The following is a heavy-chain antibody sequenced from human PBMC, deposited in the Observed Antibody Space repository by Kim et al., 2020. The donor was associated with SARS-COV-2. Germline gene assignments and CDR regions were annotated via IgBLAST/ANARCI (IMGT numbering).Heavy chain of an antibody. CDR3: ARDWFSRGYSYGLVSGYFDY. J-gene: IGHJ4*02. Sequence: GGSLRLSCAASGFTFSSYGMHWVRQAPGKGLEWVAVIWYDGSNKYYADSVKGRFTISRDNSKNTLYLQMNSLRAEDTAVYYCARDWFSRGYSYGLVSGYFDYWGQGTLVTVSS. D-gene: IGHD5-18*01. CDR2: IWYDGSNK. CDR1: GFTFSSYG. V-gene: IGHV3-33*01.